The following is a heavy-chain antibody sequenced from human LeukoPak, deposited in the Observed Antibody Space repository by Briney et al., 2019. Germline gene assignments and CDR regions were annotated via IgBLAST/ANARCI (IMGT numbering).Heavy chain of an antibody. CDR1: GFTFSSYW. Sequence: PGGSLRLSCAASGFTFSSYWMHWVRQAPGKGLVWVSGISWNSGSIGYADSVKGRFTISRDNAKNSLYLQMNSLRAEDMALYYCARAAVSAAISNWFDPWGQGTLVTVSS. J-gene: IGHJ5*02. CDR3: ARAAVSAAISNWFDP. D-gene: IGHD2-2*01. CDR2: ISWNSGSI. V-gene: IGHV3-9*03.